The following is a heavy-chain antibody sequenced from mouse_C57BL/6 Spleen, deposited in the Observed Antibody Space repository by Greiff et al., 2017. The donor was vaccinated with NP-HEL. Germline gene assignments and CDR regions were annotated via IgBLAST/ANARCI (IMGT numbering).Heavy chain of an antibody. CDR1: GYSFTGYF. CDR3: ARSPYDGYYDY. D-gene: IGHD2-3*01. CDR2: INPYNGDT. Sequence: EVQGVESGPELVKPGDSVKISCKASGYSFTGYFMNWVMQSHGKSLEWIGRINPYNGDTFYNQKFKGKATLTVDKSSSTAHMELRSLTSEDSAVYYCARSPYDGYYDYWGQGTTLTVSS. J-gene: IGHJ2*01. V-gene: IGHV1-20*01.